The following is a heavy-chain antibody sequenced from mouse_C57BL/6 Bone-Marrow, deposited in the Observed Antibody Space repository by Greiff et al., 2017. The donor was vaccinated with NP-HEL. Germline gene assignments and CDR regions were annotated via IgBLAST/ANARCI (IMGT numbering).Heavy chain of an antibody. CDR3: ARRKGTYWYFDY. CDR1: GFTFSDYY. V-gene: IGHV5-12*01. CDR2: ISNGGGST. D-gene: IGHD2-10*01. Sequence: EVQVVESGGGLVQPGGSLKLSCAASGFTFSDYYMYWVRQTPEKRLEWVAYISNGGGSTYYPDTVKGRFTISSDNAKNTLYLQMSRLKSEDTAMYYCARRKGTYWYFDYWGQGTTLTVSS. J-gene: IGHJ2*01.